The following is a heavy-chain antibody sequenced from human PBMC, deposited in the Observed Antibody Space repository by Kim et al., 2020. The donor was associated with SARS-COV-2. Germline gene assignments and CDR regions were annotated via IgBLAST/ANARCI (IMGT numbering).Heavy chain of an antibody. CDR3: ASGPDYYDSSGYYYGMDV. D-gene: IGHD3-22*01. V-gene: IGHV5-51*01. CDR2: IYPGDSDT. J-gene: IGHJ6*02. Sequence: GESLKISCKGSGYSFTSYWIGWVRQMPGKGLEWMGIIYPGDSDTRYSPSFQGQVTISADKSISTAYLQWSSLKASDTAMYYCASGPDYYDSSGYYYGMDVWGQGTTVTVSS. CDR1: GYSFTSYW.